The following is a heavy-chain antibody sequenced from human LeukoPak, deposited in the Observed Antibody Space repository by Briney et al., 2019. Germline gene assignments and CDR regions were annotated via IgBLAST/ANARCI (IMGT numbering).Heavy chain of an antibody. CDR1: GFTVSSNY. J-gene: IGHJ4*02. V-gene: IGHV3-53*01. Sequence: GGSLRLSCAASGFTVSSNYMSWVRQAPGKGLEWVSVIYSGGSTYYADSVKGRFTISRDNSKNTLYLQMNSLRAEDTAVYYCAKAAGFMVRGVISDYWGQGTLVTVSS. D-gene: IGHD3-10*01. CDR2: IYSGGST. CDR3: AKAAGFMVRGVISDY.